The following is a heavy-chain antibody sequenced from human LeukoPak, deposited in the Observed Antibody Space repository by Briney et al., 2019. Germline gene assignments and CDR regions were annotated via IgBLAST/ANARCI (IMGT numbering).Heavy chain of an antibody. CDR1: GVSINSDSYY. J-gene: IGHJ4*02. D-gene: IGHD5-24*01. V-gene: IGHV4-39*01. Sequence: PSETLSLTCTVSGVSINSDSYYWGWIRQPPGKGLEWIGSVYYDGTSYSNPSLKTRVGVFVDTSRDQFSLDLDFVTAADTALYYCVRHISTNTGYFDSCGQGTLVSVSS. CDR3: VRHISTNTGYFDS. CDR2: VYYDGTS.